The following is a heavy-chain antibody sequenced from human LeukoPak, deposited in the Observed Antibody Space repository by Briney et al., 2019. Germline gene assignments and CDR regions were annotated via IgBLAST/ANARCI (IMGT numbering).Heavy chain of an antibody. D-gene: IGHD6-19*01. CDR2: IYSGGST. CDR3: AKGGGWSPAVLFDY. V-gene: IGHV3-53*01. Sequence: GGSLRLSCAASGFTVSSNYMSWVSQAPGKGLEWVSVIYSGGSTYYADSVKGRFTISRDNSKNTLYLQMNSLRAEDTAVYYCAKGGGWSPAVLFDYWGQGTLVTVSS. J-gene: IGHJ4*02. CDR1: GFTVSSNY.